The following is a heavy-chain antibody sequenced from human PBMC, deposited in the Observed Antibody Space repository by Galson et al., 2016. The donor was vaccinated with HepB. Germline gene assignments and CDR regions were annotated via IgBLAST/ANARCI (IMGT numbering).Heavy chain of an antibody. D-gene: IGHD6-19*01. CDR2: IFSYGNT. CDR1: GFTVSSNY. CDR3: AGFSPKYSSGWYYLDF. J-gene: IGHJ4*02. Sequence: CAASGFTVSSNYMTWVRQAPGKGLEWVSVIFSYGNTYYADSLKGRFTISRDNSQNTLYLQMNSLRAEDTAVYYCAGFSPKYSSGWYYLDFWGQGTLVTVSS. V-gene: IGHV3-53*01.